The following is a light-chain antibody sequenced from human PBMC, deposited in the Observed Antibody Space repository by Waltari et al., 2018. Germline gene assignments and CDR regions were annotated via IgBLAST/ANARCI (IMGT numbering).Light chain of an antibody. CDR1: RSNMVNTA. V-gene: IGLV1-51*02. CDR2: ENS. CDR3: GSWDTSLSGNWV. Sequence: QSVLTQPPSVSAAPGPEVTISCSGSRSNMVNTAVSWYQQFPGTAPKLLIYENSQRPSGIPDRFSGSRSGTSATLGISGLQTGNEADYYCGSWDTSLSGNWVFGGGTRVTVL. J-gene: IGLJ3*02.